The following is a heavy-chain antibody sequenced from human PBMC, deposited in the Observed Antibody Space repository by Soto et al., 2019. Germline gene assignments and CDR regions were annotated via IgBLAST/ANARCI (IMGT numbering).Heavy chain of an antibody. CDR3: TTDPIAVAGTDY. Sequence: GGSLRLSCAASGFTFSNAWMSWVRQAPGKGLEWVGRIKSKTDGGTTDYAAPVKGRFTISRDDSKNTLYLQMNSLKTEDTAVYYCTTDPIAVAGTDYWGQGTLVTVSS. CDR1: GFTFSNAW. D-gene: IGHD6-19*01. J-gene: IGHJ4*02. CDR2: IKSKTDGGTT. V-gene: IGHV3-15*01.